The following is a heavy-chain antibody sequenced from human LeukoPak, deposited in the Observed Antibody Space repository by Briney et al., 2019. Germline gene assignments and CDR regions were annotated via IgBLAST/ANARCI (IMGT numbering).Heavy chain of an antibody. CDR3: AKGGSYYDSRLDY. J-gene: IGHJ4*02. CDR2: ISGSGGST. Sequence: GGSLRLSCAASGFTVSSNYMSWVRQAPGKGLEWVSAISGSGGSTYYADSVKGRFTISRDNSKNTLYLQMNSLRAEDTAVYYCAKGGSYYDSRLDYWGQGTLVTVSS. D-gene: IGHD3-22*01. CDR1: GFTVSSNY. V-gene: IGHV3-23*01.